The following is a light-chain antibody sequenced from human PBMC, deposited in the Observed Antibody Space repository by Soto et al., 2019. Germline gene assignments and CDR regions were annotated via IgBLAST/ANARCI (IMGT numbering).Light chain of an antibody. Sequence: EIVMTQYPATLSVSPGERATLSCRVSQSVSSNLAWYQQKPGQAPRLLIYGASTRATGIPARFSGSGSGTEFTLTISSLQSEDFTVYYCQQYNNWPPLTFGQGTRLEIK. J-gene: IGKJ5*01. CDR2: GAS. V-gene: IGKV3D-15*01. CDR1: QSVSSN. CDR3: QQYNNWPPLT.